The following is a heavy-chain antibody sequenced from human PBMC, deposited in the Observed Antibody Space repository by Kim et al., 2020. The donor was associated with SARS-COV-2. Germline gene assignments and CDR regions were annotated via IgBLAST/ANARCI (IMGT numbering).Heavy chain of an antibody. CDR1: GGSISSSNW. Sequence: SETLSLTCAVSGGSISSSNWWSWVRQPPGKGLEWIGEIYHSGSTNYNPSLKSRVTISVDKSKNQFSLKLSSVTAADTAVYYCARVGLENGSGSYYNDSPYYYYYGMDVWGQGTTVTVSS. CDR3: ARVGLENGSGSYYNDSPYYYYYGMDV. CDR2: IYHSGST. V-gene: IGHV4-4*02. J-gene: IGHJ6*02. D-gene: IGHD3-10*01.